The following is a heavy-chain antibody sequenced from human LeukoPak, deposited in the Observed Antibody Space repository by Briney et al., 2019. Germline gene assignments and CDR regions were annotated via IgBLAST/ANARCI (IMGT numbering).Heavy chain of an antibody. CDR3: ARRYYYGSGSFALDP. Sequence: SETLSLTCTVSGGSISSSSYYWGWIRQPPGKGLEWIGSIYYSGSTYYNPSLKSRVTISVDTSKNQFSLKLSSVTAADTAVYYCARRYYYGSGSFALDPWGQGTLVTVSS. CDR1: GGSISSSSYY. D-gene: IGHD3-10*01. J-gene: IGHJ5*02. CDR2: IYYSGST. V-gene: IGHV4-39*07.